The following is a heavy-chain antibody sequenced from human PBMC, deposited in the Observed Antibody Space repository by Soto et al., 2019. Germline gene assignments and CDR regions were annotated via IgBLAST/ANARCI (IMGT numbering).Heavy chain of an antibody. D-gene: IGHD5-18*01. V-gene: IGHV4-34*01. CDR1: GGSFSGHS. J-gene: IGHJ5*02. CDR3: ARGKGIQLWLSGWYDGWFDP. CDR2: INHSGRV. Sequence: LSLTCAVYGGSFSGHSWTWIRQSPGKGLEWIGDINHSGRVNYSPSLKSRVTISLDTSKNQFSLKLSSVTAADTAVYYCARGKGIQLWLSGWYDGWFDPWGQGTLVTVSS.